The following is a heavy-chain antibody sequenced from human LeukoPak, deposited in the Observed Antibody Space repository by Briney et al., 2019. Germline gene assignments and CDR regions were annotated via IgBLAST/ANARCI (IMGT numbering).Heavy chain of an antibody. J-gene: IGHJ4*02. Sequence: SETLSLTCTVSGGSISSSSYYWVWIRQPPGKGLEWIGSIYCSGSTYYNPSLKSRVTISVDTSKNQFSLKLSSVTAADTAVYYCARHKGPYSSSPLDYWGQGTLVTVSS. CDR1: GGSISSSSYY. CDR2: IYCSGST. CDR3: ARHKGPYSSSPLDY. D-gene: IGHD6-13*01. V-gene: IGHV4-39*01.